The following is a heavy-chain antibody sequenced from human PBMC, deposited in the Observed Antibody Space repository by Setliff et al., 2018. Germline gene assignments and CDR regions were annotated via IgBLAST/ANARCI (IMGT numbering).Heavy chain of an antibody. J-gene: IGHJ6*03. V-gene: IGHV1-69*05. Sequence: ASVKVSCKASGDSFSNYAISWVRQAPGQGLEWTGGLIPMFGTPGYAQKFQDRVTITTDESTSTAYMELNSLTSEDTAVYYCARASRFGTVKWRGDYYMDVWGKGTTVTVSS. D-gene: IGHD3-10*01. CDR2: LIPMFGTP. CDR1: GDSFSNYA. CDR3: ARASRFGTVKWRGDYYMDV.